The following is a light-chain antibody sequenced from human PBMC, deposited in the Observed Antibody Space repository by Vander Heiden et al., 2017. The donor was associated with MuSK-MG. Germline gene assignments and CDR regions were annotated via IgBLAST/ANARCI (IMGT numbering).Light chain of an antibody. CDR1: QDISNY. V-gene: IGKV1-33*01. Sequence: DIQMTQSPSSLSASVGDRVTITCQASQDISNYLNWYQQKPGKAPKLLIYDASNLETGVPSRFSGSGSGTDFTFTISSLQPEDIATYYCQQYDNLLGAFGPGTKVXIK. CDR2: DAS. CDR3: QQYDNLLGA. J-gene: IGKJ3*01.